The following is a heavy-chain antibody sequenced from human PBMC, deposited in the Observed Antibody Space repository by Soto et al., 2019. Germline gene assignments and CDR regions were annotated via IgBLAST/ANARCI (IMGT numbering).Heavy chain of an antibody. V-gene: IGHV4-4*02. CDR2: IYHSGST. J-gene: IGHJ4*02. CDR1: SGSISSSNW. CDR3: AREPTCYSNYGCGHFDY. D-gene: IGHD4-4*01. Sequence: SETLSLTCAVSSGSISSSNWWSWVRQPPGKGLEWIGEIYHSGSTNYNPSLKSRVTISVDKSKNQFSLKLSSVTAADTAVYYCAREPTCYSNYGCGHFDYWGQGTLVTVSS.